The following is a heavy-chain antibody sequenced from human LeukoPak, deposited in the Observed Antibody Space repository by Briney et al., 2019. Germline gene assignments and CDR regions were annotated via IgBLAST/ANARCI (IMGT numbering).Heavy chain of an antibody. CDR2: INPNSGDT. Sequence: ASVKVSCKASGYTFSGHYMHWVRQAPGQGLEWMGWINPNSGDTHYAQRFQGRVTMTRDTSISTAYMEVSRLRTDDTAVYYCARVWVCSNGVCPDVFDYWGQGTLVTVSS. CDR3: ARVWVCSNGVCPDVFDY. V-gene: IGHV1-2*02. D-gene: IGHD2-8*01. CDR1: GYTFSGHY. J-gene: IGHJ4*02.